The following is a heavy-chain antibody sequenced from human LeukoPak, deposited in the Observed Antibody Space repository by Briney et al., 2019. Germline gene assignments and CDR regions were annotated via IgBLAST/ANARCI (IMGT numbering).Heavy chain of an antibody. J-gene: IGHJ4*02. V-gene: IGHV3-30-3*01. D-gene: IGHD4/OR15-4a*01. CDR3: ARVQGANYLFDL. CDR2: ISYDGSNK. CDR1: GFTFSSYA. Sequence: PGRSLRLSCAASGFTFSSYAMHWVRQAPGKGLEWVAVISYDGSNKYYADSVKGRFTISRDNSKNTLYLQMNSLRAEDTAVYYCARVQGANYLFDLWGQGTLVAVSS.